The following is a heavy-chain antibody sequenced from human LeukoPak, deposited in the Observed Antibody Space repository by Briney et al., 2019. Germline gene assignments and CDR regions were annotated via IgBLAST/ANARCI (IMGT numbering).Heavy chain of an antibody. D-gene: IGHD3-10*01. V-gene: IGHV3-7*01. CDR2: IKKDGSEK. CDR3: ARDGSGEWPIGY. Sequence: GGSLRLSCAASGLTFGSSWMSWVRQAPGKGLEWVANIKKDGSEKYYVDSVKGRFTISRDNAKNSLYLEMNSLRAEDTAVYYCARDGSGEWPIGYWGQGTLVTVSS. J-gene: IGHJ4*02. CDR1: GLTFGSSW.